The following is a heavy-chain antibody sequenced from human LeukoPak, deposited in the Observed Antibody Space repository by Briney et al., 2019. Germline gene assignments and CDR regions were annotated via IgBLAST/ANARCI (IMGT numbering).Heavy chain of an antibody. Sequence: PGGSLRLSCAASGFILSNYRMNWVRQAPGKGLEWVSYISSSGNSREYADSVKGRFTISRDNARDSLHLQMNSLRVEDTAVYYCATEGIVGGGAHFDYWGQGTLVTVSS. V-gene: IGHV3-48*04. CDR3: ATEGIVGGGAHFDY. D-gene: IGHD1-26*01. J-gene: IGHJ4*02. CDR1: GFILSNYR. CDR2: ISSSGNSR.